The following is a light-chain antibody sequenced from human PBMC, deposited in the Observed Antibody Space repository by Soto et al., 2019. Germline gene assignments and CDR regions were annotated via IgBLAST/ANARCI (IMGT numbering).Light chain of an antibody. J-gene: IGKJ4*01. V-gene: IGKV3D-20*02. Sequence: EIVLTQSPGTLSLSPGERATLSCRASQSVDNHYIAWFQQKPGQAPRLLIYGTSTRPPGIPDRFSGSGSGTDFTLTISRLEPEDFAVYYCQQRSTWPRTFGGGTKVE. CDR2: GTS. CDR3: QQRSTWPRT. CDR1: QSVDNHY.